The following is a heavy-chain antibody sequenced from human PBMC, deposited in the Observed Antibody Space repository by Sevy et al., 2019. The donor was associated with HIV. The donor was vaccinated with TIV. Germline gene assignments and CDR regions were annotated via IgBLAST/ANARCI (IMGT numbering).Heavy chain of an antibody. CDR3: ARDMYYYGSGWFDP. CDR1: GGSVSSGSYY. Sequence: SETLSLTCTVSGGSVSSGSYYWNWIRQPPGKGLEWIGYIYYSGSTNYNPSLKSRVTISVDTSKNQFSLKLSSVTAADTAVYYCARDMYYYGSGWFDPWGQGTLVTVSS. CDR2: IYYSGST. J-gene: IGHJ5*02. V-gene: IGHV4-61*01. D-gene: IGHD3-10*01.